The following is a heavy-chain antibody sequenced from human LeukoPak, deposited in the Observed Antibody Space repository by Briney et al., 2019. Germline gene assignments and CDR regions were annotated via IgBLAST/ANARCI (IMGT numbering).Heavy chain of an antibody. D-gene: IGHD6-19*01. V-gene: IGHV1-46*01. Sequence: AASVKVSCKASGYTFTSYYMHWVRQAPGQGLEWMGIINPSGGSTSYAQKFQGRVTMTRDTSTSTVYMELSSLRSEDTAVYYCAREQGTSDWYNRRRSDNWFDPWGQGTLVTVSS. CDR2: INPSGGST. J-gene: IGHJ5*02. CDR3: AREQGTSDWYNRRRSDNWFDP. CDR1: GYTFTSYY.